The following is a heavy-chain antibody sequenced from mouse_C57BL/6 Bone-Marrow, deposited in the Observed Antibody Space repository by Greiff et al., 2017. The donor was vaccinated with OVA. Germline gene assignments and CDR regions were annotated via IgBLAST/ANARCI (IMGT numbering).Heavy chain of an antibody. V-gene: IGHV5-6*01. CDR1: GFTFSSYG. Sequence: EVQGVESGGDLVKPGGSLKLSCAASGFTFSSYGMSWVRQTPDKRLEWVATISSGGSFTYYPDSVKGRFTISRDNAKNTLYLQMSSLKSEDTAMYYCARHVQGGWYCDVWGTGTTVTVSS. CDR3: ARHVQGGWYCDV. J-gene: IGHJ1*03. CDR2: ISSGGSFT.